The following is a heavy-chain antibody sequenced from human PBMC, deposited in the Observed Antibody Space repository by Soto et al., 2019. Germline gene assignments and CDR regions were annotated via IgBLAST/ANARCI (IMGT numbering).Heavy chain of an antibody. CDR3: ARDNVVRYFDWHQGSYYYYYMDV. D-gene: IGHD3-9*01. Sequence: SETLSLTCTVSGGSISSYYWSWIRQPPGKGLEWIGYIYYSGSTNYNPSLKSRVTISVDTSKNQFSLKLSSVTAADTAVYYCARDNVVRYFDWHQGSYYYYYMDVWGKGTTVTVSS. CDR2: IYYSGST. J-gene: IGHJ6*03. V-gene: IGHV4-59*01. CDR1: GGSISSYY.